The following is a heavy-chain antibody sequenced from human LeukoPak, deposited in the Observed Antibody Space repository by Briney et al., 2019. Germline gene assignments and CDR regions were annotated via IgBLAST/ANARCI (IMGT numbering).Heavy chain of an antibody. CDR1: GGSISSRSYY. J-gene: IGHJ4*02. D-gene: IGHD2-2*01. Sequence: SETLSLTCTVSGGSISSRSYYWGWIRQPPGKGLEWIGTIYYSGSTYYNPSLKSRVTISVDTSKNQFSLKLSSVTAADTAVYYCARHDCSSTSRYADYWGQGTLVTVSS. CDR3: ARHDCSSTSRYADY. CDR2: IYYSGST. V-gene: IGHV4-39*01.